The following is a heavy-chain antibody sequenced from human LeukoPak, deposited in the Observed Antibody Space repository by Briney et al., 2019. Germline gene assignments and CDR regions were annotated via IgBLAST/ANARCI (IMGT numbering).Heavy chain of an antibody. V-gene: IGHV3-30*18. J-gene: IGHJ4*02. CDR1: GFTFSRYG. CDR2: ISADGIDK. Sequence: GRSLRLSCTASGFTFSRYGVHWVRQAPGKGLEWVAVISADGIDKYYADSVKGRFTISRDNSKNTLYLQMSSLRPEDTAVYYCAKDKGREGDYWGQGNLVTVSS. CDR3: AKDKGREGDY.